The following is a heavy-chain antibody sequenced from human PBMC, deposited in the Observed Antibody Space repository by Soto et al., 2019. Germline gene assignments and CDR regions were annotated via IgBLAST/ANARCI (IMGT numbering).Heavy chain of an antibody. CDR2: ITPFDGHT. V-gene: IGHV1-18*01. CDR3: AAFPYYFDY. CDR1: GYTFTSYA. J-gene: IGHJ4*02. Sequence: ASVKVSCKASGYTFTSYAMHWVRQAPGQGLEWVAWITPFDGHTSYAQNLQGRVTMTTDTSTSTAYMELRSLRSDDTAVYYCAAFPYYFDYWGQGTLVTVSS.